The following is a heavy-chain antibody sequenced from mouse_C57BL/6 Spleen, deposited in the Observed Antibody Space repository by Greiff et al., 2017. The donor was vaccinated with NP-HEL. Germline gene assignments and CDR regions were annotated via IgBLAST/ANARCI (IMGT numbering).Heavy chain of an antibody. CDR3: ARNYGSRERESFYWYFDV. V-gene: IGHV1-64*01. J-gene: IGHJ1*03. Sequence: QVQLQQPGAELVKPGASVKLSCKASGYTFTSYWMHWVKQRPGQGLEWIGMIHPNSGSTNYNEKFKSKATLTVDKSSSTAYMQLSSLTSEDSAVYYCARNYGSRERESFYWYFDVWGTGTTVTVSS. D-gene: IGHD1-1*01. CDR2: IHPNSGST. CDR1: GYTFTSYW.